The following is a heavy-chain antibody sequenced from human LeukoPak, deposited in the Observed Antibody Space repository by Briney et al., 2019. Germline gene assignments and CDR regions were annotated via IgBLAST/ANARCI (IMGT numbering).Heavy chain of an antibody. Sequence: PGGALRLSCAASGFAFSVYEMYGLRQAPGKGLEGVSYISSSCGTRYYADSVKVPFTISRDNAKNSLYLQMNRLRGEDTAVYYCATLTVASSFDYWGQGNLVTVSS. D-gene: IGHD6-19*01. CDR1: GFAFSVYE. CDR3: ATLTVASSFDY. V-gene: IGHV3-48*03. CDR2: ISSSCGTR. J-gene: IGHJ4*02.